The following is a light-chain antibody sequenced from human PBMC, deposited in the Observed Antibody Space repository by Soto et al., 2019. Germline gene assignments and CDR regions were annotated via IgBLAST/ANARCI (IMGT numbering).Light chain of an antibody. Sequence: DIQMTQSPSSVSASVGDSVTISCRASQGISSWLAWYQRKPGKAPKLLIFTASRLERGVPSRFSGSGSGTNFTLTIRSQQPEHSATYYCQQTHSFTNTFVGGTEVEIK. CDR2: TAS. CDR3: QQTHSFTNT. J-gene: IGKJ4*01. CDR1: QGISSW. V-gene: IGKV1-12*01.